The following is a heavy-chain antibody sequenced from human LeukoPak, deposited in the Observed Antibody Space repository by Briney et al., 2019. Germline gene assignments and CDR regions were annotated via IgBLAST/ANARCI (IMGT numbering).Heavy chain of an antibody. D-gene: IGHD1-1*01. CDR1: GGSISSGGYS. J-gene: IGHJ4*02. V-gene: IGHV4-30-2*01. Sequence: PSQTLSLTCAVSGGSISSGGYSWSWIRQPPGKGLEWIGYISHSGSTNCNPSLKSRVTMSVDTSKNQFSLKLSSVTAADTAVYYCARGYPPTTGTTFDYWGQGTLVTVSS. CDR3: ARGYPPTTGTTFDY. CDR2: ISHSGST.